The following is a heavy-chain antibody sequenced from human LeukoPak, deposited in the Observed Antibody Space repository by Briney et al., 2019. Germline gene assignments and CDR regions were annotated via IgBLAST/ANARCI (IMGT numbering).Heavy chain of an antibody. V-gene: IGHV4-61*08. CDR2: IYYSGST. J-gene: IGHJ4*02. Sequence: SQTLSLTCTVSGGSISSGDYYWSWIRQPPGKGLEWIGYIYYSGSTNYNPSLKSRVTISVDTSKNQFSLKLSSVTAADTAVYYCARAERDGYNLELGDWGQGTLVTVSS. CDR1: GGSISSGDYY. D-gene: IGHD5-24*01. CDR3: ARAERDGYNLELGD.